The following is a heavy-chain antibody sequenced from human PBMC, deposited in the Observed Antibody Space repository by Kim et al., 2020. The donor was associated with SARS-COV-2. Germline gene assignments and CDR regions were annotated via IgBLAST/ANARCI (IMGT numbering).Heavy chain of an antibody. CDR2: ISYDGSNK. Sequence: GGSLRLSCAASGFTFSSYAMHWVRQAPGKGLEWVAVISYDGSNKYYADSVKGRFTISRDNSKNTLYLQMNSLRAEDTAVYYCARDSPYCGGDCPEGAFDIWGQGTMVTVSS. D-gene: IGHD2-21*02. CDR1: GFTFSSYA. CDR3: ARDSPYCGGDCPEGAFDI. V-gene: IGHV3-30*04. J-gene: IGHJ3*02.